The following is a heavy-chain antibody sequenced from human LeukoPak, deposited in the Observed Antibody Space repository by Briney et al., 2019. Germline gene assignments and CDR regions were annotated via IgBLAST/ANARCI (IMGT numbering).Heavy chain of an antibody. Sequence: GGSLRLSCAASGFTVSSNYMNWVRQAPGKGLEWVSVVYTGGNTYYADSVKGRFTISRDNPKNTVYLQMNSLRAEDTAIYYCAKDRIRFDYWGQGALVTVSS. V-gene: IGHV3-66*01. CDR1: GFTVSSNY. CDR2: VYTGGNT. D-gene: IGHD2-21*01. CDR3: AKDRIRFDY. J-gene: IGHJ4*02.